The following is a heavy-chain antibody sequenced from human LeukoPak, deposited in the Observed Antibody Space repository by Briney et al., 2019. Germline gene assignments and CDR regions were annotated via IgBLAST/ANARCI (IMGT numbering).Heavy chain of an antibody. CDR3: ASESGYYGSGSYERSGKFDY. CDR1: GGTFSSYA. CDR2: IIPIFGTA. D-gene: IGHD3-10*01. Sequence: SVKVSCKASGGTFSSYAISWVRQAPGQGLEWMGGIIPIFGTANYAQKFQGRVTITADESTSTAYMELISLRSEDTAVYYCASESGYYGSGSYERSGKFDYWGQGTLVTVSS. J-gene: IGHJ4*02. V-gene: IGHV1-69*13.